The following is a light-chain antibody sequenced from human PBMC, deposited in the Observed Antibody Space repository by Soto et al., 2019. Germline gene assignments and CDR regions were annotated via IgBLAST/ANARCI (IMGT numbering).Light chain of an antibody. CDR2: KAS. Sequence: QMTQSPSTLSASVGDRVTITCRASQSISSWLAWYQQKPGKAPKLLIYKASSLESGVPSRFSGSGSGTEFTLTVSSLQPDDFATYYCQQYNSYSWTFGQGTKVDIK. V-gene: IGKV1-5*03. CDR1: QSISSW. CDR3: QQYNSYSWT. J-gene: IGKJ1*01.